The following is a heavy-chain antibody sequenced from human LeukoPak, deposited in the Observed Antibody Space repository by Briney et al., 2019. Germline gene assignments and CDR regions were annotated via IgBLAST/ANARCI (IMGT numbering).Heavy chain of an antibody. CDR2: IYNSGST. Sequence: PGGSLRLSCAASGFTVSSNYMSWVRQAPGKGLEWVSVIYNSGSTYYADSVKGRFTISKDNSKNTLYLQINSLRAEDTAVYYCARTNSGSHGAFDLWGQGTLVTVSS. V-gene: IGHV3-53*01. CDR1: GFTVSSNY. D-gene: IGHD3-22*01. J-gene: IGHJ3*01. CDR3: ARTNSGSHGAFDL.